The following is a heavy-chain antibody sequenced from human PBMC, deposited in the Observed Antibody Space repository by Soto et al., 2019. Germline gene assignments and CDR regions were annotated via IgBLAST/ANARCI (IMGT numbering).Heavy chain of an antibody. V-gene: IGHV3-23*01. Sequence: EVQLLESGGGLVQPGGSLRLSCAASGFTFSNYAMSWVRQAPGKGLKWVSSISGSGDRTFSADSLKGRFAIARDNSRNMLFLQISSLTADDTAVYYCAKGRRDDVLTGFYLTSFDYWGQGPQVTVPS. D-gene: IGHD3-9*01. J-gene: IGHJ4*02. CDR2: ISGSGDRT. CDR3: AKGRRDDVLTGFYLTSFDY. CDR1: GFTFSNYA.